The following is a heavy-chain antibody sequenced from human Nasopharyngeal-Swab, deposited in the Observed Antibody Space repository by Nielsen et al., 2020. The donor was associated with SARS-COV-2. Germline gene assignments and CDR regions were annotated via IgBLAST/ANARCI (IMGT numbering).Heavy chain of an antibody. V-gene: IGHV4-61*02. J-gene: IGHJ6*02. CDR3: ARGGDFWGYYYGMDV. CDR2: IYPSGST. D-gene: IGHD3-3*01. Sequence: TLSLTCTVSGGSISSGSYYWSWIRQPAGKGLEWIGRIYPSGSTNYNPSLKSRVTISVDTSKNQFSLKLSSVTAADTAVYYCARGGDFWGYYYGMDVWGQGTTVTVSS. CDR1: GGSISSGSYY.